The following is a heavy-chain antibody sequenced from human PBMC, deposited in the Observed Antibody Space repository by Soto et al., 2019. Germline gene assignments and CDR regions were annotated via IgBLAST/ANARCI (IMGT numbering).Heavy chain of an antibody. CDR1: GFTFSSYA. CDR3: AKVGVVVILDWYFDL. D-gene: IGHD3-22*01. V-gene: IGHV3-23*01. Sequence: EVQLLESGGGLVQPGGSLRLCCAASGFTFSSYAMSWVRQAPGKGLEWVSAISGSGGSTYYADSVKGRFTISRDNSKNTLYLQINSLRAEDTAVYYCAKVGVVVILDWYFDLWGRGTLVTVSS. CDR2: ISGSGGST. J-gene: IGHJ2*01.